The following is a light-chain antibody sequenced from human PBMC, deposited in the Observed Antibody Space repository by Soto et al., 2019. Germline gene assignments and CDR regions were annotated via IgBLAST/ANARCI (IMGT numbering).Light chain of an antibody. Sequence: EIVMTQSPATLSVSPGERATLSCRASQRVDSNLAWYQQKPGQAPRLLIYGASTRATGIPARFSGSGSGTQFTLTISSLQSEDFAVYYWQQYDNWPPYTFGQGTKLEV. V-gene: IGKV3-15*01. CDR3: QQYDNWPPYT. CDR1: QRVDSN. J-gene: IGKJ2*01. CDR2: GAS.